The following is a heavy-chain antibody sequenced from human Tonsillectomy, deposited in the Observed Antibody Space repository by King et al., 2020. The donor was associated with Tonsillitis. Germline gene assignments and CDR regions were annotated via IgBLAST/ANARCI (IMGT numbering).Heavy chain of an antibody. CDR3: AKDTVSENYYDTSGSDV. V-gene: IGHV3-30*18. Sequence: VQLVESGGGVVQPGRSLRLSCEASGFTFSSYGMHWVRQPPGKGLEWVAGISYDGRNKYYADSVKGRITISRDNPINTLYLQMNSLRAEDTAVYYCAKDTVSENYYDTSGSDVWGQGTTVTVSS. J-gene: IGHJ6*02. D-gene: IGHD3-22*01. CDR2: ISYDGRNK. CDR1: GFTFSSYG.